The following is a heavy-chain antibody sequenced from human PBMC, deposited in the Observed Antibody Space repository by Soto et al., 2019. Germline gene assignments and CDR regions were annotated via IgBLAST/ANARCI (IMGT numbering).Heavy chain of an antibody. CDR3: ARYSGITMIGYFDY. D-gene: IGHD3-22*01. V-gene: IGHV4-39*01. CDR1: GGSISSSSYY. J-gene: IGHJ4*02. Sequence: PSETLSLTCTVSGGSISSSSYYWGWIRQPPGKGLEWIGSIYYSGSTYYNPSLKSRVTISVDTSKNQFSLKLSSVTAADTAVYYCARYSGITMIGYFDYWGQGTLVTVSS. CDR2: IYYSGST.